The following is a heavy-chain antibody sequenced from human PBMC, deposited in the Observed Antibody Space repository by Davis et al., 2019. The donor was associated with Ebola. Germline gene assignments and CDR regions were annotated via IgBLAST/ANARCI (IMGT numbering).Heavy chain of an antibody. D-gene: IGHD4-23*01. Sequence: ASVKVSCKASGYTFTSYDINWVRQATGQGLEWMGWMNPNSGNTGYAQKFQGRVTMTRNTSISTAYMELSSLRSEDTAVYYCARDETTVVTEYFQHWGQGTLVTVSS. J-gene: IGHJ1*01. V-gene: IGHV1-8*01. CDR1: GYTFTSYD. CDR2: MNPNSGNT. CDR3: ARDETTVVTEYFQH.